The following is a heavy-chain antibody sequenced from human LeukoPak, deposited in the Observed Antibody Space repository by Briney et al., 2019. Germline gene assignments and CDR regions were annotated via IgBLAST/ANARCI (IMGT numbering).Heavy chain of an antibody. Sequence: PGGSLRLSCVASGFSVSNNYMNWVRQAPGKALEWVSYISSSSGTIYYADSVKGRFTISRDNAKNSLYLQMNSLRDEDTALYYCARVPGRYFDYWGQGTLVTVSS. CDR1: GFSVSNNY. J-gene: IGHJ4*02. CDR3: ARVPGRYFDY. V-gene: IGHV3-48*02. CDR2: ISSSSGTI.